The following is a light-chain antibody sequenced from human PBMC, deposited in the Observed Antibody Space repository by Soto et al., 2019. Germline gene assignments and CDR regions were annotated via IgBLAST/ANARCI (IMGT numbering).Light chain of an antibody. CDR3: MQALQTRT. J-gene: IGKJ1*01. Sequence: DIVMTESALSLPVTPGEPASISCRSSQSLLHSNGYYYLDWYLQKPGQSPQLLIYLGSNRASGVPDRFSGSGSGTDFTLKISRVEAEDVGVYYCMQALQTRTFGQGTKVDI. CDR1: QSLLHSNGYYY. CDR2: LGS. V-gene: IGKV2-28*01.